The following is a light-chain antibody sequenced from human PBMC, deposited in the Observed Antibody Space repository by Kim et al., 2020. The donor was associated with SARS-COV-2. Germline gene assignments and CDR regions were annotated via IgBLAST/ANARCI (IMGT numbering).Light chain of an antibody. Sequence: QSVLTQPPSASGTPGQRVTISCSGSSSNIGSSYLFWYQQLPGTAPRLVIYRNNERPSGVPDRFSGSKSGTSASLAISGLRSEDEADYYCAAWDDSLSGRVFGGGTQLTVL. CDR2: RNN. CDR3: AAWDDSLSGRV. V-gene: IGLV1-47*01. J-gene: IGLJ2*01. CDR1: SSNIGSSY.